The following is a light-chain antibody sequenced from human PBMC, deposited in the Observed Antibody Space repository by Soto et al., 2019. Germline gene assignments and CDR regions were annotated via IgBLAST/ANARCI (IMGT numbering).Light chain of an antibody. V-gene: IGKV3D-20*02. CDR2: GAF. J-gene: IGKJ4*01. CDR3: QQRSSWPLT. CDR1: QSVSSSY. Sequence: EIVLAQSPGTLSLSAGERATLSCRTSQSVSSSYLAWYQQKPGQPPRLLIYGAFGRATGIPDRFSGSGSGTDFTLTISSLEPEDFAVYYCQQRSSWPLTFGGGTKV.